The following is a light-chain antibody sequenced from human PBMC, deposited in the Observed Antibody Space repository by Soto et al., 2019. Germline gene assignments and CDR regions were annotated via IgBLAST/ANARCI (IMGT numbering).Light chain of an antibody. CDR3: QQRSNWPLYT. Sequence: EIVLTQSPATLSLSPGTGATLSCRASQIVTSSLAWYQQRPGQAPRLLIYDTFTRATGIPARFSAKGAGTDFTLTISSLEPEDSAVYYCQQRSNWPLYTFGQGTKLEIK. CDR1: QIVTSS. V-gene: IGKV3-11*01. J-gene: IGKJ2*01. CDR2: DTF.